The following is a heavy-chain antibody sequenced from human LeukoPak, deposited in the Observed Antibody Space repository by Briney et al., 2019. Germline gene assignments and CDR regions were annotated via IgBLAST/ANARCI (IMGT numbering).Heavy chain of an antibody. CDR2: IYHSGTT. CDR3: AGTYYYDSSGYYPTYWYFDL. V-gene: IGHV4-59*01. Sequence: SETLSLTCTVSGGSITSYFWTWIRQPPGKGLECIGYIYHSGTTNYNPSLKSRVSISVDTSKNQFSLKLSSVTAADTAVYYCAGTYYYDSSGYYPTYWYFDLWGRGTLVTVSS. CDR1: GGSITSYF. D-gene: IGHD3-22*01. J-gene: IGHJ2*01.